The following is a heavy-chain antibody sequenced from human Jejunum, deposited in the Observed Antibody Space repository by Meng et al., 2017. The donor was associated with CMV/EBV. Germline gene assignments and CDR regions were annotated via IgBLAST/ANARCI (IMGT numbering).Heavy chain of an antibody. Sequence: SCAASGFTFSSSWMSWVRQAPGKGLEWVANINQDGTQNYYIDSVKGRFTISRDNARNSLYLQMNNLRVEDTAVYYSTKGGGNLDSWGQGTQVTVSS. V-gene: IGHV3-7*01. CDR1: GFTFSSSW. J-gene: IGHJ4*02. D-gene: IGHD1-26*01. CDR2: INQDGTQN. CDR3: TKGGGNLDS.